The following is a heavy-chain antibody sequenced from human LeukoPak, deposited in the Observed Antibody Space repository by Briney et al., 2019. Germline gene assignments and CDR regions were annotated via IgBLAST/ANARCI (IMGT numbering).Heavy chain of an antibody. J-gene: IGHJ6*03. CDR2: IWHDGSYQ. CDR3: ARDQGSLPVWFYYYMDV. CDR1: GFTFRSFG. Sequence: ERSLRLSCGASGFTFRSFGMHWVRQAPGKGLEWVAVIWHDGSYQYYADSVKGRFTISRDNSKNTLFLDLNSLRDEDTAVYYCARDQGSLPVWFYYYMDVWGSGTTVTVSS. V-gene: IGHV3-33*01. D-gene: IGHD3-16*01.